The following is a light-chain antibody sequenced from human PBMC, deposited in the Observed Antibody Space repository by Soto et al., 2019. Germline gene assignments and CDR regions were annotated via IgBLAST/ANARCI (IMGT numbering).Light chain of an antibody. V-gene: IGKV3-20*01. J-gene: IGKJ2*01. CDR1: QSVDSNY. CDR2: GAS. Sequence: IVLTQSPGTLSLPPGERATLSCRASQSVDSNYLAWYQQRPGQAPRLLIHGASSRATGIPDRFSGSGSGTDFTLTISRLEPEDFAVYYCQHYGFVWYTFGQGTNLVIK. CDR3: QHYGFVWYT.